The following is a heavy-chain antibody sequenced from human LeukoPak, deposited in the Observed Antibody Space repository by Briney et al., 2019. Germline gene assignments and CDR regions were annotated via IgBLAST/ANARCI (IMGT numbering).Heavy chain of an antibody. Sequence: GGSLRLSCAASGFTFSSYAMSWVRQAPGKGLEWVSAISGSGGSTYYADSVKGRFTISRDNSKNTLYLQMNSLRAEDTAVYYCAKVCEEDYSYYMDVWGKGTTVTVSS. V-gene: IGHV3-23*01. CDR1: GFTFSSYA. CDR2: ISGSGGST. J-gene: IGHJ6*03. CDR3: AKVCEEDYSYYMDV.